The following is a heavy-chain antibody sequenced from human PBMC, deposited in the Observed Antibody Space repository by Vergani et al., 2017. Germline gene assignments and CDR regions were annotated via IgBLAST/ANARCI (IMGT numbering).Heavy chain of an antibody. J-gene: IGHJ4*02. CDR2: IRSKAYGGTT. D-gene: IGHD2-15*01. CDR3: TRVPNGGYCSGGSCYPGY. CDR1: GFTFGDYA. V-gene: IGHV3-49*05. Sequence: EVQLVESGGGLVKPGRSLRLSCTASGFTFGDYAMSWFRQAPGKGLEWVGFIRSKAYGGTTEYAASVKGRFTISRDDSNSIAYLQMNSLKTEDPAVYYCTRVPNGGYCSGGSCYPGYWGQGTLVTVSS.